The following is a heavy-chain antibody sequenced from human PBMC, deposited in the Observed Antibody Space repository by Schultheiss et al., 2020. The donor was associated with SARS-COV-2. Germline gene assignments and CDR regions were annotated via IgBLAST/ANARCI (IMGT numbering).Heavy chain of an antibody. D-gene: IGHD3-22*01. Sequence: ASVKVSCQASGCTFSAYCLHWVRRAPGQGLEWMGWINPKNGDTNLVQKFQGRVAMTRATSISTTYMELSRLRSDDTAVYYCAREQYDSSGYYYVTDAFDIWGQGTTVTVSS. V-gene: IGHV1-2*02. CDR1: GCTFSAYC. CDR3: AREQYDSSGYYYVTDAFDI. CDR2: INPKNGDT. J-gene: IGHJ3*02.